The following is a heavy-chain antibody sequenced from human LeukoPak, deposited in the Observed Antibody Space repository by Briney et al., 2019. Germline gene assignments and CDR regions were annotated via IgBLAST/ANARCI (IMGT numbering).Heavy chain of an antibody. V-gene: IGHV3-23*01. Sequence: GGSLRLSCAASRFTFSNYAMSWVRQAPGKGLEWISGISGSGSSTYYADSVKGRFTISRDNSKNTLHLQMNSLRDEDTAVYYCAKDNSLRLTQRGYFDYWGQGTLVTVSS. CDR1: RFTFSNYA. CDR3: AKDNSLRLTQRGYFDY. J-gene: IGHJ4*02. D-gene: IGHD3-16*01. CDR2: ISGSGSST.